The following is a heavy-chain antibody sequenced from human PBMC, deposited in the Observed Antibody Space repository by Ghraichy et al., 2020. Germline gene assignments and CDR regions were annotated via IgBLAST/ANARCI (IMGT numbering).Heavy chain of an antibody. CDR1: GGTFSSYA. J-gene: IGHJ6*02. Sequence: SVKVSCKASGGTFSSYAISWVRQAPGQGLEWMGGIIPIFGTANYAQKFQGRVTITADESTSTAYMELSSLRSEDTAVYYCARDRGGSSHYYYYGMDVWGQGTTVTVSS. CDR3: ARDRGGSSHYYYYGMDV. CDR2: IIPIFGTA. D-gene: IGHD1-26*01. V-gene: IGHV1-69*13.